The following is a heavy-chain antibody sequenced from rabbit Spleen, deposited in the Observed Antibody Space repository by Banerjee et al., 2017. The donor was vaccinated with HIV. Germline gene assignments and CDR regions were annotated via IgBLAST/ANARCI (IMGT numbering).Heavy chain of an antibody. V-gene: IGHV1S45*01. CDR2: INAVTGKA. D-gene: IGHD2-1*01. Sequence: QEQLEESGGGLVKPEGSLTLTCKASGVSLNDKDVMCWVRQAPGKGLEWIACINAVTGKAVYASWAKGRFTFSKTSSTTVTLQMTSLTAADTATYFCARGSAAMTMLITGYYLNLWDQGTLVTVS. J-gene: IGHJ4*01. CDR3: ARGSAAMTMLITGYYLNL. CDR1: GVSLNDKDV.